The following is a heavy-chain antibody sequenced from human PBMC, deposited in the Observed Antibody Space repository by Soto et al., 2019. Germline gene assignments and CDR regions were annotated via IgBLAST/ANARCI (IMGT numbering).Heavy chain of an antibody. V-gene: IGHV1-18*01. D-gene: IGHD2-15*01. CDR3: ARGFRVAATRWWFDP. CDR2: ISTYNGNT. CDR1: GYTFTSYD. J-gene: IGHJ5*02. Sequence: QVQLVQSGAEVKKPGASVKVSCKASGYTFTSYDISWVRQAPGEGLEWMGWISTYNGNTNYAQKLQGRVTMTTDTSTSTAYMELRSLRSDDTAVYYCARGFRVAATRWWFDPWGQGTLVTVSS.